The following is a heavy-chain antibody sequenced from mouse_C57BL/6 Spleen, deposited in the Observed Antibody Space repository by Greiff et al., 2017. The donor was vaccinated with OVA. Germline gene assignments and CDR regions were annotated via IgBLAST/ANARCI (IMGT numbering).Heavy chain of an antibody. CDR3: ASWGYYVRAMDY. V-gene: IGHV5-17*01. D-gene: IGHD2-3*01. CDR2: ISSGSSTI. J-gene: IGHJ4*01. Sequence: DVHLVESGGGLVKPGGSLKLSCAASGFTFSDYGMHWVRQAPEKGLEWVAYISSGSSTIYYADTVKGRFTISRDNAKNTLFLQMTSLRSEDTAMYYCASWGYYVRAMDYGGQGTSVTVSS. CDR1: GFTFSDYG.